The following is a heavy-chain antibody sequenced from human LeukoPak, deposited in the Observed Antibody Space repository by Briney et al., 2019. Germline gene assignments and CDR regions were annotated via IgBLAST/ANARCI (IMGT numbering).Heavy chain of an antibody. CDR1: GGSISSSRDY. Sequence: SETLSLTXTVSGGSISSSRDYWGWTRQPPGKGLEWIGSIYYSGSTYYNPSLKSRVTISVDTSKNQFSLKLSSVTAADTAVYYCARARPDPYYYYYMDVWGKGTTVTVSS. CDR2: IYYSGST. CDR3: ARARPDPYYYYYMDV. D-gene: IGHD1-14*01. V-gene: IGHV4-39*01. J-gene: IGHJ6*03.